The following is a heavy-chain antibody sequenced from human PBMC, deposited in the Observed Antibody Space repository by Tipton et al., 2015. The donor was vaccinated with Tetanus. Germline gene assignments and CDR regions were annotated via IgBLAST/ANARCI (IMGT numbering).Heavy chain of an antibody. D-gene: IGHD3/OR15-3a*01. Sequence: QVQLVQSGAEVKKPGASVKVSCKASGYTFTHYGVNWVRQAPGQGLEWMGWISPFNENVNYAEKFQGRLTMTTDRSTATVYMDLRSLRSADTALYYCARGRGLGPHEYFEHWGQGTLVTVSS. CDR1: GYTFTHYG. J-gene: IGHJ5*02. V-gene: IGHV1-18*01. CDR3: ARGRGLGPHEYFEH. CDR2: ISPFNENV.